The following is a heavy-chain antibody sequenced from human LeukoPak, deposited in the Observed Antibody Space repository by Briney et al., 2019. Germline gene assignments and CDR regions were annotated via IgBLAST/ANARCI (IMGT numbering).Heavy chain of an antibody. CDR3: ARHRYLSAFDI. CDR2: IYYSGNT. D-gene: IGHD3-9*01. CDR1: GGSISSYY. Sequence: PSETLSLTCTVSGGSISSYYWSWIRQPPGKGLEWIGYIYYSGNTNYNPSLKSRVTISVDTSKNQFSLKLSSVTAADTAVYYCARHRYLSAFDIWGQGTMVTVSS. V-gene: IGHV4-59*08. J-gene: IGHJ3*02.